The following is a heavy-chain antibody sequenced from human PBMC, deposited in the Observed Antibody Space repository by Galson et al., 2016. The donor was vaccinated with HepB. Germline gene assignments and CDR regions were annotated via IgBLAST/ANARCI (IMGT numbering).Heavy chain of an antibody. Sequence: SLRLSCATSGFTVVDYTTSWVRQAPGKGLEWVSSISGSTNYADSVKGRFTISRDISKSTVYLQMNSLRVEDTAVYFCVGYCRGGSCSGQGSFDFWGQGTLVAVSS. D-gene: IGHD2-15*01. CDR1: GFTVVDYT. CDR2: ISGST. J-gene: IGHJ4*02. V-gene: IGHV3-23*01. CDR3: VGYCRGGSCSGQGSFDF.